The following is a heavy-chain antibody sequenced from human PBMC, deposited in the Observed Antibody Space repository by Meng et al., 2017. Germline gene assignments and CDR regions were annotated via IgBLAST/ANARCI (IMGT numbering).Heavy chain of an antibody. D-gene: IGHD5-18*01. CDR1: GGSFSGYY. J-gene: IGHJ4*02. V-gene: IGHV4-34*02. CDR2: INHSGST. CDR3: AGGYSYAYGY. Sequence: QVPLQQWGAGLLKPSETLSLTYAGYGGSFSGYYWSWIRQPPGKGLEWIGEINHSGSTNYNPSLKSRVIISVDTSKNQFSLQLTSVTAADTAVYYCAGGYSYAYGYWGQGTLVTVSS.